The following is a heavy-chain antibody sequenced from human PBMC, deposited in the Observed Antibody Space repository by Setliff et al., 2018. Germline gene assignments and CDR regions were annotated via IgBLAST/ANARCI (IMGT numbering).Heavy chain of an antibody. CDR2: IDPSGNT. CDR1: GGSISSGSNY. D-gene: IGHD6-19*01. CDR3: ARGGSSGWYYFDY. Sequence: LSLTCTVSGGSISSGSNYWSWIRQPAGRGLEWIGHIDPSGNTNYHPSLKSRVTISGDTSKNQFSLKLTSVTAADTAVYYCARGGSSGWYYFDYWGQGTLVTVSS. V-gene: IGHV4-61*09. J-gene: IGHJ4*02.